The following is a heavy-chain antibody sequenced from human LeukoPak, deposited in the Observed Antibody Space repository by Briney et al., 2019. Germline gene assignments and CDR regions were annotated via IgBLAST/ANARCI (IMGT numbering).Heavy chain of an antibody. D-gene: IGHD6-13*01. V-gene: IGHV4-30-2*01. CDR2: IYQNGNT. J-gene: IGHJ4*02. CDR1: GGSLSSGGYS. Sequence: SETLSLTCAVSGGSLSSGGYSWSWIRQPPGKGLEWIGYIYQNGNTYYNPSLKSRVTISVDRSKNQFSLNLSSVTAADTAVYYCGRGGIAAAASGIDYWGQGTLVAVSS. CDR3: GRGGIAAAASGIDY.